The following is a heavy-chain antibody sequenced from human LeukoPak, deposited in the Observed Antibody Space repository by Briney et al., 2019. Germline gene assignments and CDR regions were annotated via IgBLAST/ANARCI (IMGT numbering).Heavy chain of an antibody. CDR2: IYYSGST. CDR3: ARSSSTPFDL. J-gene: IGHJ4*02. CDR1: GGSINSNY. D-gene: IGHD2-2*01. Sequence: SETLSLTCTVSGGSINSNYWSWIRQPPGKGLEWIGYIYYSGSTNYNPSLKSRVTISVDTSKNQFSLKLTSVTAADTAVYYCARSSSTPFDLWGQGILVTVSS. V-gene: IGHV4-59*12.